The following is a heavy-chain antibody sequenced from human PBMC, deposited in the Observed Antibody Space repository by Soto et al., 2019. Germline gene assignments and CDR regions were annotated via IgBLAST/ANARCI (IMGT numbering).Heavy chain of an antibody. CDR2: IYSSGRT. CDR3: ATRPPGGPYRGVFDY. D-gene: IGHD3-10*01. V-gene: IGHV4-39*01. J-gene: IGHJ4*02. CDR1: GVSISSSTQY. Sequence: SETLSLTCIVSGVSISSSTQYWGWIRQPPGKGLEWLASIYSSGRTYYNPSLKSRVTISVDTPKNQFSLKLSSVTAADTAVYYCATRPPGGPYRGVFDYWSQGTLVTVSS.